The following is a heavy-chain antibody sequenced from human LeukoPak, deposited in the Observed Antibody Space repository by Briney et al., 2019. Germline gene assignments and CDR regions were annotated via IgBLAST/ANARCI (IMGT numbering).Heavy chain of an antibody. CDR3: ARAGLGGHYIDY. Sequence: RGSLRLSCAASGFTFRDYYMTWIRQAPGQGLEWISYVSGSDENKYYAGSVRGRFAISRDNAEKSLFLQMSNVRAEDTAVYYCARAGLGGHYIDYWGQGTLVTVSS. CDR2: VSGSDENK. CDR1: GFTFRDYY. D-gene: IGHD2-15*01. V-gene: IGHV3-11*01. J-gene: IGHJ4*02.